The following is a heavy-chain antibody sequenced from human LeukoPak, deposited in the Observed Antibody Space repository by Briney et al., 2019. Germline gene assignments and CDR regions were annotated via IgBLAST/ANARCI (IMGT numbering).Heavy chain of an antibody. Sequence: GGSLRLSCAASGFTFSSYAMHWVRQAPGKGLEWVAVISYDGSNKYYADSVKGRFTISRDNSKNTLYLQMNSRRAEDTAVYYCAKGPRSWKGVSYYFDYWGQGTLVTVSS. J-gene: IGHJ4*02. CDR1: GFTFSSYA. CDR2: ISYDGSNK. V-gene: IGHV3-30-3*01. D-gene: IGHD3-16*02. CDR3: AKGPRSWKGVSYYFDY.